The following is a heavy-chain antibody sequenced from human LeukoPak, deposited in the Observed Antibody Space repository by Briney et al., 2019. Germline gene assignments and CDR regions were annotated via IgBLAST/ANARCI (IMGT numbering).Heavy chain of an antibody. CDR1: GGSFSGYY. CDR3: ARRGSSGWYYFDS. Sequence: SETLSLTCAVYGGSFSGYYWSWIRQPPGKGLEWIGEINHSGSTNYNPSLKSRVTISVDTSKNQFSLKLSSVTAADTAVYYCARRGSSGWYYFDSWGQGTLVTVSP. V-gene: IGHV4-34*01. CDR2: INHSGST. J-gene: IGHJ4*02. D-gene: IGHD6-19*01.